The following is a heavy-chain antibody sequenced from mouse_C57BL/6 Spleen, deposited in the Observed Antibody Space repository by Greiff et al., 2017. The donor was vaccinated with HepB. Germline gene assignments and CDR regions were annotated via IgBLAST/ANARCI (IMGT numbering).Heavy chain of an antibody. Sequence: QVQLQQPGAELVMPGASVKLSCKASGYTFTSYWMHWVKQRPGQGLEWIGEIDPSDSYTTYNQKFKGKSTLTVDKSSSTAYMQLSSLTSEDSAVYYCARGYQRGAWFAYWGQGTLVTVSA. CDR1: GYTFTSYW. V-gene: IGHV1-69*01. J-gene: IGHJ3*01. CDR3: ARGYQRGAWFAY. CDR2: IDPSDSYT. D-gene: IGHD2-14*01.